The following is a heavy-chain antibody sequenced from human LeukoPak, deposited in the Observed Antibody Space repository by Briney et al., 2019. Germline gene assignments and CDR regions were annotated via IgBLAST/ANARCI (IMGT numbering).Heavy chain of an antibody. V-gene: IGHV3-23*01. J-gene: IGHJ4*02. CDR1: GFTFSSYA. CDR2: ISGSGGST. CDR3: AKVTHYDILTGYYKAFDY. D-gene: IGHD3-9*01. Sequence: GGSLRLSCAASGFTFSSYAMSWVRQAPGKGLEWVSAISGSGGSTYYADSVKGRFTISRDNSKNTLYLQMNSLRAEDTAVYYCAKVTHYDILTGYYKAFDYWGQGTLVTVSS.